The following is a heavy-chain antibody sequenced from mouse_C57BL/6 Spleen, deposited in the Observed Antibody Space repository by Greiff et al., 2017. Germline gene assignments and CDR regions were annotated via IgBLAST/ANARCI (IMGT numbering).Heavy chain of an antibody. CDR3: ARRGSLHGDYFDY. V-gene: IGHV1-59*01. Sequence: QVQLQQPGAELVRPGTSVKLSCKASGYTFTSYWMHWVKQRPGQGLEWIGVIDPSDSYTNYNQKFKGKATLTVDTSSSPAYMQLSSLTSEDSAVYYCARRGSLHGDYFDYWGQGTTLTVSS. CDR1: GYTFTSYW. J-gene: IGHJ2*01. D-gene: IGHD2-1*01. CDR2: IDPSDSYT.